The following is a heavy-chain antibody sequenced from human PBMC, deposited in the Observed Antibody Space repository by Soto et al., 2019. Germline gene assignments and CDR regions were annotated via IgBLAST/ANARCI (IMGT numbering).Heavy chain of an antibody. Sequence: QVQLVQSGAEVKKPGSSVKVSCKASGGTFSSSAFSWVRQAPGQGLEWMGGIMPIFRTPDYAQKFQGRVTSTAAESTITAYMELSSLRSEDTGVYYCARDKDRQQLGGNYYYIMDVWGQGTTVTVSS. CDR3: ARDKDRQQLGGNYYYIMDV. V-gene: IGHV1-69*12. CDR2: IMPIFRTP. D-gene: IGHD3-3*02. CDR1: GGTFSSSA. J-gene: IGHJ6*02.